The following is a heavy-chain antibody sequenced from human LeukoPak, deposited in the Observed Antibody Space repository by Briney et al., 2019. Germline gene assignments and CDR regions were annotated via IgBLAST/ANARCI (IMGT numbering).Heavy chain of an antibody. CDR1: GGSISSSSYY. J-gene: IGHJ5*02. CDR3: ARGVQQLVSCWFDP. D-gene: IGHD6-13*01. V-gene: IGHV4-39*07. Sequence: TSETLSLTCTVSGGSISSSSYYWGWIRQPPGKGLEWIGSIYYSGSTYYNPSLKSRVTISVDTSKNQFSLKLSSVTAADTAVYYCARGVQQLVSCWFDPWGQGTLVTVSS. CDR2: IYYSGST.